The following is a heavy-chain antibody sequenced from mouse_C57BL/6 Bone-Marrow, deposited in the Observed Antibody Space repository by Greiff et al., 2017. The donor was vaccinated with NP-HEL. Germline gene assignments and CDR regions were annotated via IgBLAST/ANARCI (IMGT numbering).Heavy chain of an antibody. D-gene: IGHD1-1*01. Sequence: QVHVKQPGAELVKPGASVKMSCKASGYTFTSYWITWVKQRPGQGLEWIGDIYPGSGSTNYNEKFKSKATLTVDTSSSTAYMQLSSLTSEDSAVYYCARSGIYYYGSSYAWFAYWGQGTLVTVSA. CDR2: IYPGSGST. J-gene: IGHJ3*01. CDR1: GYTFTSYW. V-gene: IGHV1-55*01. CDR3: ARSGIYYYGSSYAWFAY.